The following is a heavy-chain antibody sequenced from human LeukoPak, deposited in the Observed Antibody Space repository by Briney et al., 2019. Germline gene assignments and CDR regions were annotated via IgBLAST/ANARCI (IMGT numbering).Heavy chain of an antibody. CDR3: ARGKVREYDSFDI. CDR2: INHSGST. D-gene: IGHD3-10*01. CDR1: GGSFSGYY. V-gene: IGHV4-34*01. J-gene: IGHJ3*02. Sequence: SETLSLTCAVYGGSFSGYYWSWIRQPPGKGLEWIGEINHSGSTNYNPSLKSRVTISVDTSKNQFSLKLSSVTAADTAVYYCARGKVREYDSFDIWGQGTMVTVSS.